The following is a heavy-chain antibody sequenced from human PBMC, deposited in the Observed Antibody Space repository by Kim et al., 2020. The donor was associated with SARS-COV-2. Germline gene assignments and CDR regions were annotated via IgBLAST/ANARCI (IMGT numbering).Heavy chain of an antibody. J-gene: IGHJ4*02. V-gene: IGHV3-11*03. Sequence: SVQGRFTISRDNAKNSLYLQMNSRRAEDTAVYYCARYSPLIVGATPLFDYWGQGTLVTVSS. CDR3: ARYSPLIVGATPLFDY. D-gene: IGHD1-26*01.